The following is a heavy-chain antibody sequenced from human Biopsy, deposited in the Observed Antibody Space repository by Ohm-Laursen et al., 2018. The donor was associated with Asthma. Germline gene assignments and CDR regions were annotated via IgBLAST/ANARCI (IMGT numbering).Heavy chain of an antibody. CDR1: GGSVSTGSYY. J-gene: IGHJ2*01. D-gene: IGHD2-15*01. CDR2: IYYTGSD. Sequence: GTLSLTCTVSGGSVSTGSYYWSWNRQPPGKGREWLGYIYYTGSDNYNPSLKRRVPISVDTSKNQFSLRLNSVTAADTAVYYCARVPTTLRYFYLWGRGTLVTVSS. V-gene: IGHV4-61*01. CDR3: ARVPTTLRYFYL.